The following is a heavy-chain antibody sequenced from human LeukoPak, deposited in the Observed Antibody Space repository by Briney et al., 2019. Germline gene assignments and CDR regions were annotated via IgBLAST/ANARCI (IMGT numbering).Heavy chain of an antibody. V-gene: IGHV4-38-2*01. J-gene: IGHJ4*02. CDR3: ARSYSRSSPYFDY. CDR2: IYHSGSI. D-gene: IGHD6-6*01. Sequence: SETLSLTCAVSGYSISRGYHWGWIRLPPGKGLEWIGSIYHSGSIYYNPSIKSRVTISVDTSKNQFSLKLTSVTAADTAVYYCARSYSRSSPYFDYWGQGSLVTVSS. CDR1: GYSISRGYH.